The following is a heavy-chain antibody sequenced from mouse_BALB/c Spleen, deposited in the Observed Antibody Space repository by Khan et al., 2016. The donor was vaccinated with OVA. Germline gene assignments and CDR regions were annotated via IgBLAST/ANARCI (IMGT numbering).Heavy chain of an antibody. J-gene: IGHJ3*01. CDR3: TRNYDYDEGLAY. Sequence: QVQLKQSGPGLVQPSQSLSITCTVSGFSLTTYGVHWVRQSPGKGLEWLGVIWSGGSTDYNAAFISRLSISKDNSKSQVFFKMNSLQANDTAIYCCTRNYDYDEGLAYWGQGTLVTVSA. D-gene: IGHD2-4*01. V-gene: IGHV2-2*02. CDR1: GFSLTTYG. CDR2: IWSGGST.